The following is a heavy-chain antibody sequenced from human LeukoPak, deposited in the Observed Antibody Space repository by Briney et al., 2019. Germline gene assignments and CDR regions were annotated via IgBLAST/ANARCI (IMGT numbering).Heavy chain of an antibody. CDR2: INPNSGGT. J-gene: IGHJ4*02. V-gene: IGHV1-2*02. CDR1: GYTFTGYY. CDR3: ARSTHIVVVPAASTFDC. D-gene: IGHD2-2*01. Sequence: ASVKVSCKASGYTFTGYYMHWVRQAPRQGLEWMGWINPNSGGTNYAQKFQGRVTMTRDTSISTAYMELSRLRSDDTAVYYCARSTHIVVVPAASTFDCWGQGTLVTVSS.